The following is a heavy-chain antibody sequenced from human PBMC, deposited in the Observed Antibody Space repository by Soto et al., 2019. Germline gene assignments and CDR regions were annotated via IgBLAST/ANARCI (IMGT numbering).Heavy chain of an antibody. CDR2: IYYSGSP. CDR1: GGSISSYY. CDR3: ARDLVVRGVSSRTHYFDS. D-gene: IGHD3-10*01. Sequence: QVQLQESGPGLVKPSETLSLTCTVSGGSISSYYWSWIRQPPGKGLEWIGYIYYSGSPNYNPSPKSRVTTSMVTSNSHLCPKPSSVAATDTAVYYWARDLVVRGVSSRTHYFDSWGEGALVTVS. J-gene: IGHJ4*02. V-gene: IGHV4-59*01.